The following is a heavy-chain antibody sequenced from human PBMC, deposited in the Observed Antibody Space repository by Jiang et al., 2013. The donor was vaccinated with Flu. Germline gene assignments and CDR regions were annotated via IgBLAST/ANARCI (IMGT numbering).Heavy chain of an antibody. Sequence: QSGAEVKKPGSSVKLSCTASGYIFTYRYLHWVRQAPGQALEWMGWITPYNGNLNYAQKFRGRLTISRDNSLNPIYMELRNLRSEDTAMYYCVRSPLTPGNEDSLFESWGQGTLLTVSS. CDR1: GYIFTYRY. J-gene: IGHJ4*02. CDR2: ITPYNGNL. D-gene: IGHD3-9*01. CDR3: VRSPLTPGNEDSLFES. V-gene: IGHV1-45*02.